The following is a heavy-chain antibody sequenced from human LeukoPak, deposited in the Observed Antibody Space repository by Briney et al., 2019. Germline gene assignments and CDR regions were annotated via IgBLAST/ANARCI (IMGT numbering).Heavy chain of an antibody. J-gene: IGHJ5*02. CDR1: EFTFSSFS. CDR2: ISSDSITI. CDR3: ARESVRYWFDP. D-gene: IGHD4-17*01. Sequence: GGSLRLSCAASEFTFSSFSMNWVRQAPGKGLEWVSYISSDSITIYYADSLKGRFTISRDNAKNSLYLQMNSLRAEDTAVYYCARESVRYWFDPWGQGTLVTVSS. V-gene: IGHV3-48*01.